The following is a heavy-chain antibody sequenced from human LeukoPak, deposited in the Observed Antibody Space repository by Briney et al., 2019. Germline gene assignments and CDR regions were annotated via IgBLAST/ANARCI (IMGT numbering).Heavy chain of an antibody. V-gene: IGHV3-7*01. CDR1: GFTFSSYA. CDR2: IKQHGSEI. D-gene: IGHD5-18*01. J-gene: IGHJ4*02. CDR3: ASLDTALLKGGY. Sequence: GGSLRLSCAASGFTFSSYAMHWVRRAPGKGLEWVAMIKQHGSEIYYVDSVKGRFTISRDDAKNSLYLHLQMNSLRAGDTALYYCASLDTALLKGGYWGQGTPVTVSS.